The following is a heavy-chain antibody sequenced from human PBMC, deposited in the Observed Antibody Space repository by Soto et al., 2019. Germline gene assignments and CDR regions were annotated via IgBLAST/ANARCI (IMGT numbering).Heavy chain of an antibody. CDR2: ISSIGST. V-gene: IGHV4-30-4*01. Sequence: SETLSLTCTVSGGSISSGDYFWSWIRQSPGKGLEWIGYISSIGSTYYNPSLKSRVSVSRDTSKNQFSLKLSSVTTTDTAVYYCARGLVIRPYYYHGMDVWGQGTMVTVSS. J-gene: IGHJ6*02. CDR3: ARGLVIRPYYYHGMDV. CDR1: GGSISSGDYF. D-gene: IGHD3-9*01.